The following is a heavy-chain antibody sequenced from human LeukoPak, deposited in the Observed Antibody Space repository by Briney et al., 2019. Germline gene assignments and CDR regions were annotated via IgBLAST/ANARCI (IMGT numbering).Heavy chain of an antibody. J-gene: IGHJ4*02. D-gene: IGHD3-10*01. V-gene: IGHV4-34*01. CDR3: ASAGPVSGH. CDR2: INHSGST. CDR1: GGSFSGYY. Sequence: KTSETLSLTCAVYGGSFSGYYWSWIRQPPGKGLEWIGEINHSGSTNYNPSLRSRVTISVDTSKNQFSPKLSSVTAADTAVYYCASAGPVSGHWGQGTLVTVSS.